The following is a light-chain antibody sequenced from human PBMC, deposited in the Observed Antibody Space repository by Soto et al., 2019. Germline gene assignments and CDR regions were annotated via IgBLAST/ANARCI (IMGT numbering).Light chain of an antibody. V-gene: IGLV2-14*03. Sequence: QSVLTQPASVSGSPGQSITISCTGTSSDVGGYNFVSWYQQHPGKAPKLMIYDVSNRPSGVSDRFSDSKSGNTASLTISGLQAEDEADYYCSSYTSSTTDVFETGTKVTVL. CDR1: SSDVGGYNF. CDR2: DVS. J-gene: IGLJ1*01. CDR3: SSYTSSTTDV.